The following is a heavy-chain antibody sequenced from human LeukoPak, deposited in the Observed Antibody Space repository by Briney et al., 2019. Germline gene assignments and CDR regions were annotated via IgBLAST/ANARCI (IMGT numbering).Heavy chain of an antibody. J-gene: IGHJ5*02. CDR2: ISGSGGST. Sequence: PGGSLRLSCAASGFTFSSYAMSWVRQAPGKGLEWVSAISGSGGSTYYADSVKGRFTISRDNSKNTLYLQMNSLRAEDTAVYYCAKDEVPNSSSSAWFDPWGQGTLVTVSS. CDR3: AKDEVPNSSSSAWFDP. D-gene: IGHD6-6*01. V-gene: IGHV3-23*01. CDR1: GFTFSSYA.